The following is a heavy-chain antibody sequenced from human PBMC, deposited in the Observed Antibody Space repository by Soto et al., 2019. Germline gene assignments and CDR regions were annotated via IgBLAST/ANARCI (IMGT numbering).Heavy chain of an antibody. V-gene: IGHV4-31*03. CDR3: ARDRGGYGMDV. CDR2: VSPSGTT. Sequence: QVQLQESGPGLVKPSQTLSLTCTVSGDSISGGYYWSWIRQHPGKGLEWIGYVSPSGTTYYNPSLTGRVSISRDTSKNQFSLAVTSVTAADTAVYHCARDRGGYGMDVWGQGTTVTVSS. J-gene: IGHJ6*02. CDR1: GDSISGGYY.